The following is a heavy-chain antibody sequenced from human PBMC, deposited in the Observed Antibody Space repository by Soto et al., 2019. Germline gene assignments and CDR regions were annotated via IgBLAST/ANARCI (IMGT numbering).Heavy chain of an antibody. CDR3: VKGRGGGVVGLPYFDV. Sequence: QVQLEVSGGGVVQPGRSLRLSCAASRFSFSAYGMHWVRQAPGKGLEWVAVISYEGSQQYYADSVKGRFTISRDNAMNTLYLQLISLRADATAVYYCVKGRGGGVVGLPYFDVWGQGDLVTVSS. V-gene: IGHV3-30*18. D-gene: IGHD2-8*02. J-gene: IGHJ4*02. CDR1: RFSFSAYG. CDR2: ISYEGSQQ.